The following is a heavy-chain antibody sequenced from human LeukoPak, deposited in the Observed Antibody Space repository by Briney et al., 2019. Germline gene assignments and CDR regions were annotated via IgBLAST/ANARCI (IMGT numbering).Heavy chain of an antibody. CDR3: AKDHPPRGDWFDP. V-gene: IGHV3-23*01. D-gene: IGHD1-26*01. Sequence: GSLRPSCAASGFTFNSYAMRWVRQAPGKGLELAPAISGGGGSTYYADSVKGRFTISRDNSKNTLYLQMNSLRAEDTAVYYCAKDHPPRGDWFDPWGQGTLVTVSS. CDR1: GFTFNSYA. J-gene: IGHJ5*02. CDR2: ISGGGGST.